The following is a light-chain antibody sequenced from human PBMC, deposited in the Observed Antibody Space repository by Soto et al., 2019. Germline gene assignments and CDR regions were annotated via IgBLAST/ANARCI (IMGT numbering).Light chain of an antibody. V-gene: IGKV1-39*01. CDR2: AAS. Sequence: DIQMTQSPSSLSASVGDRVTITCRASQSSSYLNWYQQKPGKAPKLLIYAASSLQSGVPSRFSGSGSGTDFTRTISSLQPEDFATYYCQQSYSSPYTFGQGTKLEIK. J-gene: IGKJ2*01. CDR3: QQSYSSPYT. CDR1: QSSSY.